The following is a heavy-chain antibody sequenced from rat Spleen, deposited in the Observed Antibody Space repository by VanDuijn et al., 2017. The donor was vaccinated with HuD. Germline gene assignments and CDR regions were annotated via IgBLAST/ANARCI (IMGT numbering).Heavy chain of an antibody. CDR1: GHSITSSYR. D-gene: IGHD1-2*01. V-gene: IGHV3-3*01. CDR2: INSAGTT. CDR3: ASLYSNYSLYYFDY. Sequence: EVQLQESGPGLVKPSQSLSLTCSVTGHSITSSYRWNWIRKFPGNKLEWMGYINSAGTTNYNPSLKSRISITRDTSKNQFFLQVNSVTTEDTATYYCASLYSNYSLYYFDYWGQGVMVTVSS. J-gene: IGHJ2*01.